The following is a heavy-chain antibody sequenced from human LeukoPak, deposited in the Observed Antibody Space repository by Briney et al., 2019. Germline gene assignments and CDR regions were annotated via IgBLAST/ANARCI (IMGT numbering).Heavy chain of an antibody. CDR3: ARDHNASVFDY. CDR1: GGSFSGYY. CDR2: INHSGST. D-gene: IGHD1-1*01. J-gene: IGHJ4*02. V-gene: IGHV4-34*01. Sequence: SETLSLTCAVYGGSFSGYYWSWIRQPPGKGLEWIGEINHSGSTNYNPSLKSRVTISVDTSKNQCSLKLSSVTAADTAVYYCARDHNASVFDYWGQGTLVTVSS.